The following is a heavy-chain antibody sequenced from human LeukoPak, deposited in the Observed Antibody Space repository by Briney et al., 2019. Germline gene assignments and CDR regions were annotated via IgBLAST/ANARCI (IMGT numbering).Heavy chain of an antibody. V-gene: IGHV4-39*07. Sequence: SETLSLTCTVSGGSISSSSYYWGWIRQPPGKGLEWIGSIYYSGSTYYNPSLKSRVTISVDTSKNQFSLKLSSVTAADTAVYYCARVVNYYGSGSTPYNWFDPWGQGTLVTVSS. CDR3: ARVVNYYGSGSTPYNWFDP. J-gene: IGHJ5*02. CDR2: IYYSGST. CDR1: GGSISSSSYY. D-gene: IGHD3-10*01.